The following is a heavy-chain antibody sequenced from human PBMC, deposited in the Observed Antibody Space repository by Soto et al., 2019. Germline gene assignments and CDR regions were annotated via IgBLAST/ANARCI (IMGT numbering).Heavy chain of an antibody. Sequence: GGSLRLSCAASGFTFSSYAMSWVRQAPGKGLEWVSAISGSGGSTYYADSVKGRFTISRDNSKNTLYLQMNSLRAEDTAVYYCAKAELKIAAAGTGYFDYWGQGTLVTVSS. D-gene: IGHD6-13*01. CDR3: AKAELKIAAAGTGYFDY. V-gene: IGHV3-23*01. CDR2: ISGSGGST. CDR1: GFTFSSYA. J-gene: IGHJ4*02.